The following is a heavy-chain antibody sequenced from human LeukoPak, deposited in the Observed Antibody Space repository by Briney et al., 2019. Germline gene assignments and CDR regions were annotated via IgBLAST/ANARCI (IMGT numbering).Heavy chain of an antibody. CDR1: GFIVNTNY. CDR2: IYADGNT. Sequence: GGSLRLSCAASGFIVNTNYMTWVRQAPGRGLEWVSFIYADGNTYYADSVKGRFTISRDNAKNSLYLQMNSLRAEDTAVYYCASVSYYYGSGSYPYWGQGTLVTVSS. J-gene: IGHJ4*02. D-gene: IGHD3-10*01. V-gene: IGHV3-53*01. CDR3: ASVSYYYGSGSYPY.